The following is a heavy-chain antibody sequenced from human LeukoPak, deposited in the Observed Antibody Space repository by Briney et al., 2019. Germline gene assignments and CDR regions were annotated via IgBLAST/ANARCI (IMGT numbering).Heavy chain of an antibody. CDR3: AKASRNGSGSYYAEY. D-gene: IGHD3-10*01. CDR1: GFTFSSYA. V-gene: IGHV3-23*01. J-gene: IGHJ4*02. Sequence: GGSLRLSCAASGFTFSSYAMSWVRQAPGKGLEWVSGISGSGGSTYYADSAKGRFTISRDNSKKTLYLQMNSLRAEDTAVYYCAKASRNGSGSYYAEYWGQGTLVTVSS. CDR2: ISGSGGST.